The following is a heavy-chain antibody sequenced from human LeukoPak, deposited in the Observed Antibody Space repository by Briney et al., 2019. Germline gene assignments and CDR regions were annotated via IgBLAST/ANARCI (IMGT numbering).Heavy chain of an antibody. V-gene: IGHV3-30*02. D-gene: IGHD4-17*01. Sequence: GGSLRLSCAASGFTFSSYGMHWVCQAPGKGLEWVAFIHFDGRNKYYADSVMGRFTISRDNTKNTLYLQLNSLRPEDTAVYYCAKDPYGDYVGYFDYWGQGTLVTVSS. CDR2: IHFDGRNK. CDR3: AKDPYGDYVGYFDY. J-gene: IGHJ4*02. CDR1: GFTFSSYG.